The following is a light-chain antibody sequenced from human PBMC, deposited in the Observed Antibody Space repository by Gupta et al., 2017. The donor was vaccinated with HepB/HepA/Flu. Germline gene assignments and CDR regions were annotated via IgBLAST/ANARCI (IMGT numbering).Light chain of an antibody. V-gene: IGLV2-23*02. J-gene: IGLJ2*01. CDR1: SADIGTYDL. CDR3: SSYTGSDTFVV. Sequence: QSALTQPAPVSGSPGPSITFSCTGTSADIGTYDLVSWYQQHPGKAPKLMIYEVNKRPSGVSDRFSGSNSGNTASLTISGLQAEDEADYYCSSYTGSDTFVVFGGGTRLTVL. CDR2: EVN.